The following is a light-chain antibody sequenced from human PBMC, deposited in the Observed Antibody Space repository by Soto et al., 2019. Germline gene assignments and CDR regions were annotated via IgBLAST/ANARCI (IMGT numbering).Light chain of an antibody. Sequence: SYELTQPPSVSVAPGQTARITCXGNNIGSKSVHWYQQKPGQAPVLVVYDDXXRPSGIPERFSGSNSGNTATLTISRVEAGDEADYYCQVWDSSSDHPEGVFGTGTKLTVL. CDR3: QVWDSSSDHPEGV. CDR1: NIGSKS. J-gene: IGLJ1*01. CDR2: DDX. V-gene: IGLV3-21*02.